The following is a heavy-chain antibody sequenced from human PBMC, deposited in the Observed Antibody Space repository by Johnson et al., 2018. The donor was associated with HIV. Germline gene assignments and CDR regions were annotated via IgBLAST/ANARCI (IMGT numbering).Heavy chain of an antibody. J-gene: IGHJ3*02. CDR3: TTDRI. V-gene: IGHV3-15*01. CDR1: GFTFSNAW. CDR2: IKSKTEGGTT. Sequence: VQLVESGGGLVKPGGSLRLSCAASGFTFSNAWMSWVRQAPGKGLEWVGRIKSKTEGGTTDYAAPVKGRFTISRDDSKNTLYLQMNSLKTEDTAVYYCTTDRIWGQGTMVTVSS.